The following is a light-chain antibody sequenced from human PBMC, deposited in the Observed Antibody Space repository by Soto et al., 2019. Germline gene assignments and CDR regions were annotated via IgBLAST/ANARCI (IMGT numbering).Light chain of an antibody. CDR1: SGSVSTSYY. CDR2: STD. CDR3: VLYMGSDICV. Sequence: QTVVTQEPSFSVSPGGTVTLTCGLSSGSVSTSYYPSWYQQTPGQPPRTLIYSTDTRSSGVPDRFSGSILGNKAALTITGAQADDESDYYCVLYMGSDICVFGGGTKLTVL. V-gene: IGLV8-61*01. J-gene: IGLJ3*02.